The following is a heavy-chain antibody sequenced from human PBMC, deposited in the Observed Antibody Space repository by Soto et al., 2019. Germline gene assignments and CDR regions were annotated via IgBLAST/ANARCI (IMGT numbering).Heavy chain of an antibody. CDR2: ISGSGGST. CDR1: GFTFSSYA. D-gene: IGHD1-1*01. J-gene: IGHJ3*02. Sequence: PGGSLRLSCAASGFTFSSYAMSWVRQAPGKGLEWVSAISGSGGSTYYADSVKGRFTISRDNSKNTLYLQMNSLRAEDAAVYYCAKLTAGYGGNDAFDIWGEGTMVTVAS. CDR3: AKLTAGYGGNDAFDI. V-gene: IGHV3-23*01.